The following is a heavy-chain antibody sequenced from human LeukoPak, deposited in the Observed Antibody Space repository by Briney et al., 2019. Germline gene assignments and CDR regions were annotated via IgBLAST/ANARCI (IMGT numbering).Heavy chain of an antibody. V-gene: IGHV3-23*01. CDR2: ISGSGGSA. CDR1: GFTFSSYA. CDR3: AKSLGELLRSFDY. Sequence: GGSLRLSCAASGFTFSSYAMSWVRQAPGKELEWVSAISGSGGSAYYADSVKGRFTIPRDNSKNTLYLQMNSLRAEDTAVYYCAKSLGELLRSFDYWGQGTLVTVSS. D-gene: IGHD1-26*01. J-gene: IGHJ4*02.